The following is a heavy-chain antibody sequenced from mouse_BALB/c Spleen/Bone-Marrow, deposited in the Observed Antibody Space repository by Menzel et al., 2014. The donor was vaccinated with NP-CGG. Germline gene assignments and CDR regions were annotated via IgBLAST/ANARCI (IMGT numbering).Heavy chain of an antibody. J-gene: IGHJ2*01. Sequence: QVQLQQPGAELVRPGSSVKISCKASGYPFSSYWMNWVKQRPGQGLEWIGQIYPGDGETNYNGKFKGNATLTADESSSTAYMQLISLTSEDSAVYFRARKYGDYWGQGTTLTVSS. CDR1: GYPFSSYW. CDR2: IYPGDGET. V-gene: IGHV1-80*01. D-gene: IGHD2-10*02. CDR3: ARKYGDY.